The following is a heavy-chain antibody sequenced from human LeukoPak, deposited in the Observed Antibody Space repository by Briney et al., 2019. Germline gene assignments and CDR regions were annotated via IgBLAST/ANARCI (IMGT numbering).Heavy chain of an antibody. CDR1: GGSISSGGYY. CDR2: IYYSGST. J-gene: IGHJ4*02. CDR3: ARGYDSSGYYFDY. V-gene: IGHV4-61*08. D-gene: IGHD3-22*01. Sequence: PSQTLSLTCAVSGGSISSGGYYWSWIRQPPGKGLEWIGYIYYSGSTNYNPSLKSRVTISVDTSKNQFSLKLSSVTAADTAVYYCARGYDSSGYYFDYWGQGTLVTVSS.